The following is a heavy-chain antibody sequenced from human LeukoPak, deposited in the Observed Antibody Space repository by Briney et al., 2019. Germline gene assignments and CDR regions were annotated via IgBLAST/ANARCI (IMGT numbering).Heavy chain of an antibody. CDR3: AREGYSSGWYYFDY. Sequence: GLEWVSYISSSGSTIYYADSVKGRFTISRDNAKNSLYLQMNSLRAEDTAVYYCAREGYSSGWYYFDYWGQGTLVTVSS. J-gene: IGHJ4*02. V-gene: IGHV3-48*03. D-gene: IGHD6-19*01. CDR2: ISSSGSTI.